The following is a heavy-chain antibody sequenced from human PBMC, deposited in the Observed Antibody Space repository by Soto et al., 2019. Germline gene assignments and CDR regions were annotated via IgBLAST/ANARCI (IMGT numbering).Heavy chain of an antibody. CDR1: GLNFNGYT. CDR2: IAETGSST. V-gene: IGHV3-23*01. Sequence: GGSLRLSCATSGLNFNGYTMSWVRQAPGQGLEWVSGIAETGSSTYYADSVKGRFTISRDNSENTLYLQMNNLRAEDTAIYYCAKPVYGSGSTDDWGQGTLVTAPQ. D-gene: IGHD3-10*01. CDR3: AKPVYGSGSTDD. J-gene: IGHJ4*02.